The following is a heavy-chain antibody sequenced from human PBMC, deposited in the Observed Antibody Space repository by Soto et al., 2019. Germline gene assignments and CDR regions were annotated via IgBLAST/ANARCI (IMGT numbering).Heavy chain of an antibody. CDR3: AHRAGLQGNWDGGFFDY. D-gene: IGHD1-1*01. CDR2: IYWDDDK. V-gene: IGHV2-5*02. J-gene: IGHJ4*02. Sequence: KESGPTRVKSTQTLTLTCTFSGFSLSTSGVGVGWVRQPPGKALEWLAFIYWDDDKRYSPSLRSRLTITKDTSKNQVVLIMTDMDPVDTAYYYCAHRAGLQGNWDGGFFDYWGLGTLVTVSS. CDR1: GFSLSTSGVG.